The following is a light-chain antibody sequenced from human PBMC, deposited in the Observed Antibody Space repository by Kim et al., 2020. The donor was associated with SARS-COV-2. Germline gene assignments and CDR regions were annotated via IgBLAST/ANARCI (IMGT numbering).Light chain of an antibody. CDR1: SSDGGAYNY. V-gene: IGLV2-8*01. CDR3: SSYAGSSKLL. J-gene: IGLJ2*01. CDR2: DVT. Sequence: GQSATKACTGTSSDGGAYNYVSWYQKHPGKAPKVIISDVTKRPSGVPDRFSGSKSGNTASLTVSGLQAEDEADYYCSSYAGSSKLLFGGGTQLTVL.